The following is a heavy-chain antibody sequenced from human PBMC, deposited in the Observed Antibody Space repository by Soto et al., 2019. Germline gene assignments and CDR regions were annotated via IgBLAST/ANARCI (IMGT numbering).Heavy chain of an antibody. V-gene: IGHV3-7*05. J-gene: IGHJ3*02. CDR2: IKQDGSEK. D-gene: IGHD3-22*01. CDR3: ARDGSNTYYYDSSGYHDAFDI. Sequence: GGSLRLSCAASGFTFSSYWMSWVRQAPGKGLEWVANIKQDGSEKYYVDSVKGRFTISRDNAKNSLYLQRNSLRAEDTAVYYCARDGSNTYYYDSSGYHDAFDIWGQGTMVTVSS. CDR1: GFTFSSYW.